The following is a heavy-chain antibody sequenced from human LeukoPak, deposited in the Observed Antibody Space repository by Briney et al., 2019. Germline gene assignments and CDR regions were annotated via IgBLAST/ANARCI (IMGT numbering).Heavy chain of an antibody. CDR2: ISYDGSNK. Sequence: SGGSLRLSCAASGFTFSSYGMHWVRQAPGKGLEWMAVISYDGSNKYYADSVKGRFTTSRDNSKNTLYLQMNSLRAEDTAVYYCARVSRGSYHFEYWGQGALVTVSS. J-gene: IGHJ4*02. CDR3: ARVSRGSYHFEY. CDR1: GFTFSSYG. D-gene: IGHD1-26*01. V-gene: IGHV3-30*03.